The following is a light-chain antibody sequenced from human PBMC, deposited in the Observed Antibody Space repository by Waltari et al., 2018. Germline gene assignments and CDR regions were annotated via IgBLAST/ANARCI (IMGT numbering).Light chain of an antibody. V-gene: IGKV3-20*01. Sequence: DIVLTQSPGPLSLSPGERATLPCRASQSVSSSYLAWYQQKPGQSPRLLIYGASSRATGIPDRFSGSGSGTDFTLTISRLEPEDFAVYYCQQYGSSRFTFGPGTKVDIK. CDR2: GAS. CDR1: QSVSSSY. J-gene: IGKJ3*01. CDR3: QQYGSSRFT.